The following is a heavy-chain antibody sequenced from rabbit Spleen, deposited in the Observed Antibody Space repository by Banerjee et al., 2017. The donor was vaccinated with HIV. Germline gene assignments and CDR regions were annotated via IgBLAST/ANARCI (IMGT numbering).Heavy chain of an antibody. CDR3: ARDLVTIIGWNFNL. D-gene: IGHD4-1*01. J-gene: IGHJ4*01. CDR1: GFSFSSVYD. Sequence: QEQLVESGGGLVQPEGYLTLTCTAFGFSFSSVYDMCWVRQAPGKGLEWIGCIYTTTSSTHYASWAKGRFTISKTSSTTVTLQMTSLTAADTARYFCARDLVTIIGWNFNLWGQGTLVTVS. V-gene: IGHV1S45*01. CDR2: IYTTTSST.